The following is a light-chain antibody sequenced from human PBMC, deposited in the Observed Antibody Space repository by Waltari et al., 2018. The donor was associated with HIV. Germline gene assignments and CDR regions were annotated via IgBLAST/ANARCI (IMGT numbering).Light chain of an antibody. CDR3: AAYAGNNIVI. J-gene: IGLJ2*01. CDR1: SSHIGYFTY. V-gene: IGLV2-8*01. Sequence: QSALTQPPSASGSPGPSVTVSCTGTSSHIGYFTYVYWYQQPPGKAPNLLIYDVNKRPSGVPDRFSASKSGATASLTVSGLLAEDEADYYCAAYAGNNIVIFGGGTKVTV. CDR2: DVN.